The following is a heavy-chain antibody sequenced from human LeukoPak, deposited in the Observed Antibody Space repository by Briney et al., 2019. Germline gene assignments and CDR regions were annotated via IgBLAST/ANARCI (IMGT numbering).Heavy chain of an antibody. V-gene: IGHV1-18*01. D-gene: IGHD3-10*01. CDR2: ISTYNGNT. Sequence: ASVKVSCKASGYTFTSYGISWVRQAPGQGLEWMGWISTYNGNTNYAQKLQGRVTMTTDTSTSTAYMELRSLRSDDTAVYYCARVWGAFSPYYYGSGSYSLDYFDYWGQGTLVTVSS. CDR3: ARVWGAFSPYYYGSGSYSLDYFDY. CDR1: GYTFTSYG. J-gene: IGHJ4*02.